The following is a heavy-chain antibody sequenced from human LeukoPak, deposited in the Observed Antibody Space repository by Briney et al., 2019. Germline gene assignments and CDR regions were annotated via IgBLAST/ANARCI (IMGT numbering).Heavy chain of an antibody. J-gene: IGHJ4*02. CDR3: ARRDMTTVTYFDY. CDR1: GFTFSSYA. Sequence: GGSLRLSCAASGFTFSSYAMHWVRQAPGKGLEWVAVISYDGSNKYYADSVKGRFTISRDNSKNTLYLQMNSLRAEDTAVYYCARRDMTTVTYFDYWGQGTLVTVSS. D-gene: IGHD4-17*01. V-gene: IGHV3-30-3*01. CDR2: ISYDGSNK.